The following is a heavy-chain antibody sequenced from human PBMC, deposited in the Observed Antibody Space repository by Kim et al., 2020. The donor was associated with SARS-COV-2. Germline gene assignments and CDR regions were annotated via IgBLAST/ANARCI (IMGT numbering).Heavy chain of an antibody. CDR2: ISYDGSNK. D-gene: IGHD7-27*01. J-gene: IGHJ6*02. CDR3: AKDRLGLYCYYGMDV. Sequence: GGSLRLSCAASGFTFSSYGMHWVRQAPGKGLEWVAVISYDGSNKYYADSVKGRFTISRDNSKNTLYLQMNSLRAEDTAVYYCAKDRLGLYCYYGMDVWGQGTTVTVSS. V-gene: IGHV3-30*18. CDR1: GFTFSSYG.